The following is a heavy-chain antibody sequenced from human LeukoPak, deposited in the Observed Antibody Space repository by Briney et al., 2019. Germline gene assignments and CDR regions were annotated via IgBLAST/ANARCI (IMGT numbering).Heavy chain of an antibody. CDR3: AKDGPVSSSWYGAGYYYGMDV. CDR2: ISGSGGST. J-gene: IGHJ6*02. CDR1: GFTFSSYA. V-gene: IGHV3-23*01. Sequence: WGSLRLSCAASGFTFSSYAMSWVRQAPGQGLEWVSAISGSGGSTYYADSVKGRFTISRDNSKNTLYLQMNSLRAEDTAVYYCAKDGPVSSSWYGAGYYYGMDVWGQGTTVTVSS. D-gene: IGHD6-13*01.